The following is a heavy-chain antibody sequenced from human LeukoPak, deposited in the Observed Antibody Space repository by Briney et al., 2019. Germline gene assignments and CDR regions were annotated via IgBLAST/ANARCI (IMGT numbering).Heavy chain of an antibody. J-gene: IGHJ4*02. CDR1: GGTFSSYA. V-gene: IGHV1-69*13. CDR2: IIPIFGTA. Sequence: SVKVSCKASGGTFSSYAISWVRQAPGQGFEWMGGIIPIFGTANYAQKFQGRVTITADESTSTAYMELSSLRSEDTAVYYCARGGDIVVVPAATPFDYWGQGTLVTVSS. CDR3: ARGGDIVVVPAATPFDY. D-gene: IGHD2-2*02.